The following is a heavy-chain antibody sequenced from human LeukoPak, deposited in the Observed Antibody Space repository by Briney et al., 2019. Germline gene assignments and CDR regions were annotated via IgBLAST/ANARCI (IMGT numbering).Heavy chain of an antibody. D-gene: IGHD4-17*01. CDR1: GGSISSYY. CDR3: AGRGYGDYGGSLDY. CDR2: IYYSGST. J-gene: IGHJ4*02. V-gene: IGHV4-59*01. Sequence: PSETLSLTCTVSGGSISSYYWSWIRQPPGKGLEWIGYIYYSGSTNYNPSLKSRVTISVDTSKNQFSLKLSSVTAADTAVYYCAGRGYGDYGGSLDYWGQGTLVTVSS.